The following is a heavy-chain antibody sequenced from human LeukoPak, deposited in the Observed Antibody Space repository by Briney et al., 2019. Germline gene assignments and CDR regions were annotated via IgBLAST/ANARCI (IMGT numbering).Heavy chain of an antibody. V-gene: IGHV3-23*01. D-gene: IGHD2-2*01. CDR2: ISGSGGST. CDR1: GFTFSSYA. J-gene: IGHJ4*02. CDR3: AKDAPVNIVVVPAANS. Sequence: PGGSLRLSCAASGFTFSSYAMSGVRQAPGKGLEWVSAISGSGGSTYYADSVKGRFTIHRDNSKNTLYLQMNSLRAEDTAVYYCAKDAPVNIVVVPAANSWGQGTLVTVSS.